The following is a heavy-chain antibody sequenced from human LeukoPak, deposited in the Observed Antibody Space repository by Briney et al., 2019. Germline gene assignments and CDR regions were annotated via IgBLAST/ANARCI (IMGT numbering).Heavy chain of an antibody. D-gene: IGHD1-26*01. CDR2: ITGSGGST. V-gene: IGHV3-23*01. CDR3: ARELQGSNAFDI. J-gene: IGHJ3*02. Sequence: GGSLRHSCAPSGFTLSRHVMIWPPQAPGKALEECSAITGSGGSTNYAESVKGRFTISRDNSKNTLYLQMNSLRAEDTAVYYCARELQGSNAFDIWGQGTMVTVSS. CDR1: GFTLSRHV.